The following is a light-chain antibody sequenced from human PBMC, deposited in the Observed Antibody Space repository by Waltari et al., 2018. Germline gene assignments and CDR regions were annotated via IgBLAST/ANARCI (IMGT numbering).Light chain of an antibody. J-gene: IGKJ4*01. V-gene: IGKV1-16*02. Sequence: DIQMTQSPSSLSPSVGDRVILTCRASQAISTFLAWFQLKPGKAPKSLIYAASNLQTGVSSNFSGSGSGTDFTLTISSLQPGDCATYYCQQYSTFPPTFGGGTRVEI. CDR2: AAS. CDR1: QAISTF. CDR3: QQYSTFPPT.